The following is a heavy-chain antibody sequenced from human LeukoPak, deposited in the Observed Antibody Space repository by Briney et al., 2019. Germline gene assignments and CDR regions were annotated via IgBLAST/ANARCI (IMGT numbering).Heavy chain of an antibody. CDR3: ARDGDDYYDSSGHVGADY. CDR1: GYTFTGYY. V-gene: IGHV1-46*01. CDR2: INPSGGST. Sequence: GASVKVSCKASGYTFTGYYMHWVRQAPGQGLEWMGIINPSGGSTSYAQKFQGRVTMTRDMSTSTVYMELSSLRSEDTAVYYCARDGDDYYDSSGHVGADYWGQGTLVTVSS. J-gene: IGHJ4*02. D-gene: IGHD3-22*01.